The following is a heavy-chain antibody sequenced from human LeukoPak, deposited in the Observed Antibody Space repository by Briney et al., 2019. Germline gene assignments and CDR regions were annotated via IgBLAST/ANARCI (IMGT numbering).Heavy chain of an antibody. Sequence: SETLSLTCAVYGGSFSGYYWSWIRQPPGKGLEWIGEINHSGSTNYNPSLKSRATISVDTSKNQFSLKLSSVTVADTAVYYCARGSYYYESRGYSNCFDPWGQGTLVTVSS. V-gene: IGHV4-34*01. CDR2: INHSGST. D-gene: IGHD3-22*01. CDR1: GGSFSGYY. CDR3: ARGSYYYESRGYSNCFDP. J-gene: IGHJ5*02.